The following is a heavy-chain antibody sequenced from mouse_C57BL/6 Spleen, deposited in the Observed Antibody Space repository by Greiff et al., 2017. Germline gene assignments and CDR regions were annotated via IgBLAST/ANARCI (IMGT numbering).Heavy chain of an antibody. J-gene: IGHJ1*03. CDR1: GYTFTSYW. CDR2: IYPGSGST. V-gene: IGHV1-55*01. Sequence: QVQLQQSGAELVKPGASVTMSCKASGYTFTSYWITWVKQRPGQGLEWIGDIYPGSGSTNYNEKFKSKATLTVDTSSSTAYMQLSSLTSEDSAVYYCARWDYDYDYWYFDVWGTGTTVTVSS. D-gene: IGHD2-4*01. CDR3: ARWDYDYDYWYFDV.